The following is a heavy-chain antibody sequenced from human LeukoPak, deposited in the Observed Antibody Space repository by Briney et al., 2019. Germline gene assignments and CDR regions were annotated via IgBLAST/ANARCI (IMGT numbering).Heavy chain of an antibody. CDR3: ARLWFRWLQSNWFDP. V-gene: IGHV4-34*01. J-gene: IGHJ5*02. D-gene: IGHD5-24*01. Sequence: SETLSLTCAVYGGSFSGYYWSWIRQPPGKGLEWIGEINHSGSTNCNPSLKSRVTISVDTSKNQFSLKLSSVTAADTAVYYCARLWFRWLQSNWFDPWGQGTLVTVSS. CDR2: INHSGST. CDR1: GGSFSGYY.